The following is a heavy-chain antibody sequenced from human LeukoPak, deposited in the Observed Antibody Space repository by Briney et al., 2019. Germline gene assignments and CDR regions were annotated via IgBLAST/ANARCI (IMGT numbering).Heavy chain of an antibody. D-gene: IGHD1-26*01. CDR1: GFTFYDYG. CDR2: IYWNGGST. J-gene: IGHJ4*02. CDR3: ARVRVGATNKGELDY. V-gene: IGHV3-20*03. Sequence: GGSLRISFGGSGFTFYDYGMRWVRPAPGEGGEWGSGIYWNGGSTGYADSVKGRFTISRDNAKNSLYLQMNSLRAEDTALYYCARVRVGATNKGELDYWGQGTLVTVSS.